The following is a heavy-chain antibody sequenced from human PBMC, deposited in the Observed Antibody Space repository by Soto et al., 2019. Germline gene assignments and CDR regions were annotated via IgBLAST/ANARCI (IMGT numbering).Heavy chain of an antibody. CDR3: ARLRSPRWLLPLRSWYFDL. V-gene: IGHV4-39*01. CDR2: IYYSGST. D-gene: IGHD3-22*01. CDR1: GGSISSSSYY. Sequence: QLQLQESGPGLVKPSETLSLTCTVSGGSISSSSYYWGWIRQPPGKGLEWIGSIYYSGSTYYNPSLKSRVTISVDTSKNQFSLKLSSVTAADTAVYYCARLRSPRWLLPLRSWYFDLWGRGTLVTVSS. J-gene: IGHJ2*01.